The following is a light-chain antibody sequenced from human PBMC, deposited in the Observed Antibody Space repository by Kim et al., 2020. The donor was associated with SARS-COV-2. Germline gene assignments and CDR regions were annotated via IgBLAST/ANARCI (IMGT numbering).Light chain of an antibody. CDR1: QSVSSS. Sequence: ETVMTQSPATLSVSPGERATLSCRASQSVSSSLAWYQQKPGQAPRLLIYGASTRATGIPARFSGSGSGTDFTLTISSLQSEDFAVYFCQQNNNWPWTFGQGTKVDIK. J-gene: IGKJ1*01. CDR2: GAS. V-gene: IGKV3-15*01. CDR3: QQNNNWPWT.